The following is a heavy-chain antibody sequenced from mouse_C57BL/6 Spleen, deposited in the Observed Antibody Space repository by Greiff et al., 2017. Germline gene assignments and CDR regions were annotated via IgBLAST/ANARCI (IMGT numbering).Heavy chain of an antibody. V-gene: IGHV1-81*01. CDR1: GYTFTSYG. CDR3: ARPLYYGSSYPDY. CDR2: IYPRSGNT. D-gene: IGHD1-1*01. Sequence: VQLQQSGAELARPGASVKLSCKASGYTFTSYGISWVKQRTGQGLEWIGEIYPRSGNTYYNEKFKGKAPLTADKSSSTAYMELRSLTSEDAAVYFCARPLYYGSSYPDYWGQGTTLTVSS. J-gene: IGHJ2*01.